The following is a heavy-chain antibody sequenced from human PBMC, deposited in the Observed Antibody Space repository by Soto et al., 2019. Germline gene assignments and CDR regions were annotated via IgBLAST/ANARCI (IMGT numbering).Heavy chain of an antibody. V-gene: IGHV3-53*01. J-gene: IGHJ4*02. CDR1: GFTVSSNY. D-gene: IGHD1-1*01. Sequence: EVQLVESGGGLIQPGGSLRLSCAASGFTVSSNYMSWVRQAPGKELEWVSVIYSGGSTYYADSVKDRFTISRDNSKNTLYLQMNGLRAEDTAVYYCARGGSRRLQLLFVFDSWGQGTLVTVSS. CDR2: IYSGGST. CDR3: ARGGSRRLQLLFVFDS.